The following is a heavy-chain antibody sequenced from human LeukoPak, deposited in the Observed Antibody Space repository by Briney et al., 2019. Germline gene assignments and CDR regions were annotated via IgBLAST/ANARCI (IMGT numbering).Heavy chain of an antibody. D-gene: IGHD3-9*01. V-gene: IGHV4-39*01. J-gene: IGHJ4*02. CDR1: GGSISSSSYY. Sequence: SETLSLTCTVSGGSISSSSYYWGWIRQPPGKGLEWIGSIYYSGSTYYNPSLKSRVTISVDTSKNQFSLKLSSVTAADTAVYYCARKNYDILTGYSTTIDCWGQGTLVTVSS. CDR2: IYYSGST. CDR3: ARKNYDILTGYSTTIDC.